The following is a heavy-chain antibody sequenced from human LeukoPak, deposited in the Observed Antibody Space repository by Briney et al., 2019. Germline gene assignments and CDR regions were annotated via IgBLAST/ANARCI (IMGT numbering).Heavy chain of an antibody. D-gene: IGHD3-3*01. CDR1: GYTFTYYY. V-gene: IGHV1-2*02. CDR2: ISPNSGGT. J-gene: IGHJ4*02. CDR3: ARLPYDEPDY. Sequence: ASVRVSCKASGYTFTYYYVHWVRQAPGQGLEWMGCISPNSGGTHYAQKFQGRVTMTRDTSNTTAYMELSRLRSDDTAVYFCARLPYDEPDYWGQGTLVTVSS.